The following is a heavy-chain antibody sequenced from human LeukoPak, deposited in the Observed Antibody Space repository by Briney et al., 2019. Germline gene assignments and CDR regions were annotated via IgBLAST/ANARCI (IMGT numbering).Heavy chain of an antibody. V-gene: IGHV4-34*01. Sequence: SETLSLTCAVYGGSFSGYYWSWIRQPPGKGLEWIGEINHSGSANYNPSLKSRVTISVDTSKNQFSLKLSSVTAADTAVYYCARVNRNWNDVYGMDVWGQGTTVTVSS. CDR2: INHSGSA. CDR1: GGSFSGYY. D-gene: IGHD1-1*01. CDR3: ARVNRNWNDVYGMDV. J-gene: IGHJ6*02.